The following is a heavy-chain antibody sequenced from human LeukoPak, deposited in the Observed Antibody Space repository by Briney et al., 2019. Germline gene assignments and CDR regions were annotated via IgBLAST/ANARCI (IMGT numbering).Heavy chain of an antibody. Sequence: SETLSLTCTVSGGSISSYYWSWIRQPPGEGLEWIGYASDSGNTNYNPSLKRRVTISVDTSKNQFSLKLSSVTAADTAVYYCARDGSTFTSGAMDVWSRGTTVTVSS. V-gene: IGHV4-59*13. CDR2: ASDSGNT. CDR1: GGSISSYY. J-gene: IGHJ6*02. D-gene: IGHD3-3*02. CDR3: ARDGSTFTSGAMDV.